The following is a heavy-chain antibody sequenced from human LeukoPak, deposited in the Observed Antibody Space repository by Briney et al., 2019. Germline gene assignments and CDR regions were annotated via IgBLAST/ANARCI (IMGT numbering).Heavy chain of an antibody. J-gene: IGHJ4*02. CDR3: ARGRGMTTAENFDY. CDR1: GYPFTSYG. Sequence: ASVKVSCKASGYPFTSYGISWVRQAPGQGLEWMGWISAYNGNTNYAQKLQGRVTMATDTSTSTAYMELRSLRSDDTAVYYCARGRGMTTAENFDYWGQGTLVTVSS. D-gene: IGHD4-17*01. CDR2: ISAYNGNT. V-gene: IGHV1-18*04.